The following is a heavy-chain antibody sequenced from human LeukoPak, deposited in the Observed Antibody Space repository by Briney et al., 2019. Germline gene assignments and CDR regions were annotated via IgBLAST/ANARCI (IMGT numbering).Heavy chain of an antibody. Sequence: GGSLRLSCEASGFSFSSSLMSWVRQAPGKGLEWLAHIKKDGSEKYYVDSVLGRFTISRDNAKNLLYLQMNSLRAEDTAVYFCARDRGLRYFDSFDGWGQGTLVTVSS. J-gene: IGHJ4*02. D-gene: IGHD3-9*01. CDR1: GFSFSSSL. CDR3: ARDRGLRYFDSFDG. CDR2: IKKDGSEK. V-gene: IGHV3-7*03.